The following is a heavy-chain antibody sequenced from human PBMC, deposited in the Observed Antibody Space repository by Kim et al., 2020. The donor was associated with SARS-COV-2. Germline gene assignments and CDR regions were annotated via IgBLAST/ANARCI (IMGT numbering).Heavy chain of an antibody. CDR1: GFAFSDSY. V-gene: IGHV3-11*05. D-gene: IGHD1-26*01. Sequence: GGSLRLSCAASGFAFSDSYMAWFRQAPGKGLECISCVTSTSSDTDYADSVKGRFTISRDNAKKSVSLQMNSLRVEDTAVYFCARVNSVGSFFADTWRQGLQVTVHS. CDR2: VTSTSSDT. J-gene: IGHJ5*02. CDR3: ARVNSVGSFFADT.